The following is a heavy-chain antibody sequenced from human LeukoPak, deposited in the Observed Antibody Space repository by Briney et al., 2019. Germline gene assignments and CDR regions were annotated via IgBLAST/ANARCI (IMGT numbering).Heavy chain of an antibody. D-gene: IGHD1-14*01. CDR3: ARDFSGVMPGEPMDY. V-gene: IGHV1-18*01. J-gene: IGHJ4*02. CDR2: ISAYNGNT. CDR1: GYTFSSYG. Sequence: ASVKVSCKASGYTFSSYGISWVRQAPGQGLEWMGWISAYNGNTNYAQKFQGRVTMTTDTSTSTAYMELRSLRSDDTAVYYCARDFSGVMPGEPMDYWGQGTLVTVSS.